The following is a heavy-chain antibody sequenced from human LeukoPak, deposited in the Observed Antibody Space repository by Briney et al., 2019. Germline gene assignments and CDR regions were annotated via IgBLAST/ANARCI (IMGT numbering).Heavy chain of an antibody. V-gene: IGHV3-66*01. J-gene: IGHJ6*02. CDR3: ARDRPPYYYYGMDV. CDR1: GFTVSSNY. Sequence: GGSLRLSCAASGFTVSSNYMSWVRQAPGKGLEWVSVIYSGGSTYYADSVKGRFTISRDNSKNTLYLQMNSLRAEDTAVYYCARDRPPYYYYGMDVWGQGTTVTVSS. CDR2: IYSGGST.